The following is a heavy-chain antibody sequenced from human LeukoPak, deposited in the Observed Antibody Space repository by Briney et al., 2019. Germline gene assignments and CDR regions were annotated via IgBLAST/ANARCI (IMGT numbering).Heavy chain of an antibody. CDR1: GGSISSYY. CDR3: ARHTSYGGNSAFDY. Sequence: SETLSLTCIVSGGSISSYYWSWIRQPPGKGLEWIGFIYYTGTTNYNPSLKSRVTISVDTSKNHFSLKLSSVTAADTAVYYCARHTSYGGNSAFDYWGQGTLVTVSS. J-gene: IGHJ4*02. D-gene: IGHD4-23*01. CDR2: IYYTGTT. V-gene: IGHV4-59*08.